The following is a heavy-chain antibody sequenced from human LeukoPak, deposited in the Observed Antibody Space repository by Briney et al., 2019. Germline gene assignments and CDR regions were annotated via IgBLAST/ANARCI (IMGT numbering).Heavy chain of an antibody. CDR1: GGSISSYY. CDR3: AVYDSSGYYLNY. V-gene: IGHV4-59*01. CDR2: IYYSGST. D-gene: IGHD3-22*01. J-gene: IGHJ4*02. Sequence: PSETLSLTCTVSGGSISSYYWSWIRQPPGKGLEWIGYIYYSGSTNYNPSLKSRVTISVDTSKNQFSLKLSSVTAADTAVYYCAVYDSSGYYLNYWGQGTLVTVSS.